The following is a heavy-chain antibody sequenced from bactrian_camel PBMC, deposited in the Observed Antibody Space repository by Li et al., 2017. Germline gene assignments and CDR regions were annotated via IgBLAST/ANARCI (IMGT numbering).Heavy chain of an antibody. CDR2: FLSDNTP. D-gene: IGHD2*01. V-gene: IGHV3S63*01. Sequence: HVQLVESGGGSVQAGDTPELACTASGFSLEDADLGWFRQAPGKERELVSTFLSDNTPSYADSVKGRFTISRDNAQNTVYLQMNSLQSEDTGLYYCATDLLWDGTDYHTDYGMNYWGVGTQVTVS. CDR1: GFSLEDAD. J-gene: IGHJ7*01.